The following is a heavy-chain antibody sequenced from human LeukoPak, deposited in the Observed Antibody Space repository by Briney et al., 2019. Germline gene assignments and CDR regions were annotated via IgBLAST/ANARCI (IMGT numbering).Heavy chain of an antibody. CDR3: ARVLPHRLNWFDP. J-gene: IGHJ5*02. CDR1: GFTVSSNY. D-gene: IGHD3-10*01. CDR2: IYSGGST. Sequence: PGGSLRLSCAASGFTVSSNYMSWVRQAPGKGLEWVSVIYSGGSTYYADSVKGRFTISRDNSKNTLYLQMNSLRAEDTAVYYCARVLPHRLNWFDPWGQGTLVTVPS. V-gene: IGHV3-66*01.